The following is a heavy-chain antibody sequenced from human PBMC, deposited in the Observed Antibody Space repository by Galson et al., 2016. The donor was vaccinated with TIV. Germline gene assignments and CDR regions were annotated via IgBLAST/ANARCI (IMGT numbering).Heavy chain of an antibody. J-gene: IGHJ4*02. Sequence: SVKVSCKASGNTFISYAVTWVRQAPGQGLEWMGGIISMFGTTNYAQKFQGRVTITADESTGTAYMELSSLRSDDTAMYYCARDVSSDIFTGFPSGVYIDQWGQGTQVTVPS. CDR2: IISMFGTT. D-gene: IGHD3-9*01. CDR1: GNTFISYA. CDR3: ARDVSSDIFTGFPSGVYIDQ. V-gene: IGHV1-69*13.